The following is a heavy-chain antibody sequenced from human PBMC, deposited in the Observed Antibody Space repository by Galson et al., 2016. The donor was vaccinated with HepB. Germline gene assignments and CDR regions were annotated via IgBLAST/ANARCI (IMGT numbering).Heavy chain of an antibody. CDR1: GYTFTSYD. CDR3: ARGPVGYSYGVNFY. CDR2: MNPMTSNT. V-gene: IGHV1-8*01. D-gene: IGHD5-18*01. J-gene: IGHJ4*02. Sequence: SVKVSCKASGYTFTSYDINWVRQATGQGLEWMGWMNPMTSNTGYAQKFQGRVTMTRNTSISTAYMELSSLSSEDTAVYYCARGPVGYSYGVNFYWGQGTLVTVSS.